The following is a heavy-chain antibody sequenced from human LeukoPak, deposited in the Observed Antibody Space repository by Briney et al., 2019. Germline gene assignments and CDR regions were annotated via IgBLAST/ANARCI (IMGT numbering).Heavy chain of an antibody. CDR2: IIPIFGTA. J-gene: IGHJ4*02. CDR1: GGTFSSYA. CDR3: ARHPYGDYYFDY. Sequence: SVKVSCKASGGTFSSYAISWVRQAPGQGLEWMGRIIPIFGTANYAQKFQGRVTITTDESTSTAYMELSSLRSEDTAVYYCARHPYGDYYFDYWGQGTLVTVSS. V-gene: IGHV1-69*05. D-gene: IGHD4-17*01.